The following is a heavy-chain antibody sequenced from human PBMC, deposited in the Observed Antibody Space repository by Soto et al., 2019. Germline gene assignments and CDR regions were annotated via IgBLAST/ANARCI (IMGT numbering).Heavy chain of an antibody. CDR1: GGTFSSYA. CDR3: ARGPEWLRFAPSPRSGWFDP. V-gene: IGHV1-69*13. Sequence: SVKVSCKASGGTFSSYAISWVRQAPGQGLEWMGGIIPIFGTANYAQKFQGRVTITADESTSTAYMELSSLRSEDTAVYYCARGPEWLRFAPSPRSGWFDPWGQGTLVTVSS. D-gene: IGHD5-12*01. J-gene: IGHJ5*02. CDR2: IIPIFGTA.